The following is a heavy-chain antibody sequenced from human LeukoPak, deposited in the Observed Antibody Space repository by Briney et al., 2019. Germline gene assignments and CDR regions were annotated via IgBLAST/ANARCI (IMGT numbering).Heavy chain of an antibody. J-gene: IGHJ5*02. CDR3: ARDNNYYDSSGYYSNWFDP. D-gene: IGHD3-22*01. CDR2: IYTSGST. V-gene: IGHV4-4*07. CDR1: GGSISSYY. Sequence: SETLSLTCTVSGGSISSYYWSWIRQPAGKGLEWIGRIYTSGSTNYNPPLKSRVTMSVDTSKNQFSLKLSSVTAADTAVYYCARDNNYYDSSGYYSNWFDPWGQGTLVTVSS.